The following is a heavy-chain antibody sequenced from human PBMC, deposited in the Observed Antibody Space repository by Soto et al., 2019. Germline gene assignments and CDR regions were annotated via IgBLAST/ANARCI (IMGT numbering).Heavy chain of an antibody. J-gene: IGHJ5*02. CDR3: ARAGSGWYSNWFDP. CDR1: GGSISSYY. V-gene: IGHV4-59*01. D-gene: IGHD6-19*01. CDR2: IYYSGST. Sequence: PSETLSLTCTVSGGSISSYYWSWIRQPPGKGLEWIGYIYYSGSTNYNPSLKSRVTISVDTSKNQFSLKLSSVTAADTAVYYCARAGSGWYSNWFDPWGQGTLVTVSS.